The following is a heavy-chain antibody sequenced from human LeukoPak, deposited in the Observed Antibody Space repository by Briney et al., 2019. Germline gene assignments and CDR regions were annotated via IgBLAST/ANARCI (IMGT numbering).Heavy chain of an antibody. Sequence: GSLRLSCAASGFTFSSYGMHWVRQAPGKGLEWIGEIKHSGSTNYNPSLKSRVTISVDTSKNQFSLKLSSVTAADTAVYYCARRGPYGSGRIYWGQGTLVTVSS. CDR1: GFTFSSYG. V-gene: IGHV4-34*01. CDR3: ARRGPYGSGRIY. D-gene: IGHD3-10*01. J-gene: IGHJ4*02. CDR2: IKHSGST.